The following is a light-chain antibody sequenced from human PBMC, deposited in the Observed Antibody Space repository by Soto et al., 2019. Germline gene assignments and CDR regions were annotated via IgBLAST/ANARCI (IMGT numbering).Light chain of an antibody. V-gene: IGKV3-20*01. CDR2: RAV. CDR1: QSVRNDN. Sequence: EIVLTQSPGTLSLSPGERATLSCRASQSVRNDNVAWYQQKTGQAPRLLISRAVTRAIGIPDRFSGSGSGTGFTLTISSLEPEDFALYYCQQYGTTPWTFGQGTKV. CDR3: QQYGTTPWT. J-gene: IGKJ1*01.